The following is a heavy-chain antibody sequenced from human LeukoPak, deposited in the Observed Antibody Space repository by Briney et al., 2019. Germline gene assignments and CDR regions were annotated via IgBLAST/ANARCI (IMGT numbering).Heavy chain of an antibody. CDR1: GFTFSSYS. D-gene: IGHD2-2*02. CDR2: ISSSSSYI. V-gene: IGHV3-21*01. Sequence: GGSLRLSCAASGFTFSSYSMNWVRQAPGKGLEWVSSISSSSSYIYYADSVKGRFTISRDNDKNSLHLQMDSLRAEDTAVYYCARDDFLGDIVVVPAAIYHWFDPWGQGTLVTVSS. J-gene: IGHJ5*02. CDR3: ARDDFLGDIVVVPAAIYHWFDP.